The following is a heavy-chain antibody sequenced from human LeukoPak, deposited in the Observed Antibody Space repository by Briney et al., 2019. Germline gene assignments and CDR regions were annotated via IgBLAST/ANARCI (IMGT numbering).Heavy chain of an antibody. CDR2: ISAYNGNT. J-gene: IGHJ5*02. Sequence: ASVKVSCKASGYTFTSYGISWVRQAPGQGLEWMGWISAYNGNTNYAQKLQGRVTMTTDTSTSTAYMELRSLRSDDTAVYYCARERGYYDSSGYGSLDPWGQGTLVTVSS. CDR1: GYTFTSYG. CDR3: ARERGYYDSSGYGSLDP. D-gene: IGHD3-22*01. V-gene: IGHV1-18*01.